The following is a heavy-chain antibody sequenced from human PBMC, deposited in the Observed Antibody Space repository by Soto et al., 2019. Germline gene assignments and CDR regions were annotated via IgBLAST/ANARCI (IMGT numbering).Heavy chain of an antibody. CDR3: ATVNTMVRAGIDNWFEP. Sequence: QVPLVQSGAEVKKPGSSVTVSCKASGGTFSSYAIHWVRQAPGQGLEWMGGIVPIYGPAKYAQRFQGRVTIPATESTTTVYMELTSPTSQDTAIYYCATVNTMVRAGIDNWFEPWCHGTLVTVSP. D-gene: IGHD3-10*01. J-gene: IGHJ5*02. CDR1: GGTFSSYA. V-gene: IGHV1-69*01. CDR2: IVPIYGPA.